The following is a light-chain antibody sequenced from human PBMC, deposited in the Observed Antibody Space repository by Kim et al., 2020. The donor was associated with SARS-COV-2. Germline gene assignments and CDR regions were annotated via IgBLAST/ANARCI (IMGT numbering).Light chain of an antibody. CDR2: RNN. V-gene: IGLV1-47*01. J-gene: IGLJ3*02. CDR3: GTWDDSLRGSWV. CDR1: SSNNGSNN. Sequence: RVTISCSGSSSNNGSNNLFWYQQLPGTAPKLLIYRNNQRPSGVPDRFSGSKSGTSASLAISGLRSEDEADFYCGTWDDSLRGSWVFGGGTQLTVL.